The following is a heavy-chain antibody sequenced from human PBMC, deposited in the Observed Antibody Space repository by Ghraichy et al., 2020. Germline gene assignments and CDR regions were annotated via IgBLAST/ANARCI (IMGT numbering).Heavy chain of an antibody. V-gene: IGHV4-59*01. D-gene: IGHD5-24*01. CDR2: IYYSGST. Sequence: SETLSLTCTVSGGSIRNYYWSWIRQCPEKGLEWLGYIYYSGSTNYNPSLKSRVTISIDWSKNQVSLKLSSVTAADTAVYFCARSPDRPGWLEYPASYFDSWGQGTLIIVSS. CDR1: GGSIRNYY. J-gene: IGHJ4*02. CDR3: ARSPDRPGWLEYPASYFDS.